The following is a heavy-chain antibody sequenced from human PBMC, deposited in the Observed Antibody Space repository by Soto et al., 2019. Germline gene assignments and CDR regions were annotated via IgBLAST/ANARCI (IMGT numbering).Heavy chain of an antibody. CDR1: GFSLSTSRVG. V-gene: IGHV2-5*02. J-gene: IGHJ3*02. CDR3: AHIMITWGGVSALDDIDM. D-gene: IGHD3-16*01. CDR2: IYWDDDR. Sequence: SGPTLVNPTQTLTLTCSFSGFSLSTSRVGVAWIRQPPGKALEWLAIIYWDDDRRYSPSLKTRLAITKDTSKKQVVLTMTNLDPGDTATYYCAHIMITWGGVSALDDIDMWGQATMVT.